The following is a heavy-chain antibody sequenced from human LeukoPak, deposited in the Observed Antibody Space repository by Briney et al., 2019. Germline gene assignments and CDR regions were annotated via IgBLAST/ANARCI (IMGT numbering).Heavy chain of an antibody. J-gene: IGHJ4*02. CDR3: ARDPFDSSGYKPDY. D-gene: IGHD3-22*01. CDR2: ISAYNGNT. CDR1: GYTFTSYG. Sequence: ASVKVSCKASGYTFTSYGISWVRQAPGQGLEWMGWISAYNGNTNYAQKLQGRVTMTTDTSTSTAYTELRSLRSDDTAVYYCARDPFDSSGYKPDYWGQGTLVTASS. V-gene: IGHV1-18*01.